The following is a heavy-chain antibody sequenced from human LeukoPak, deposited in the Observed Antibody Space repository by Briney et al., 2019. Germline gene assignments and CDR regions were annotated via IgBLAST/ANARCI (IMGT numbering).Heavy chain of an antibody. Sequence: PSETLSLTCTVSGGSMSSYHWSWIRQPPGKRLEWIGYIYYSGSTNYNPSLKSRVTISVDTSKNQFSLKLSSVTAADTAVYYCARHYRSYSSRDNWFDPWGQGILVTVSS. CDR2: IYYSGST. CDR3: ARHYRSYSSRDNWFDP. D-gene: IGHD6-13*01. V-gene: IGHV4-59*08. CDR1: GGSMSSYH. J-gene: IGHJ5*02.